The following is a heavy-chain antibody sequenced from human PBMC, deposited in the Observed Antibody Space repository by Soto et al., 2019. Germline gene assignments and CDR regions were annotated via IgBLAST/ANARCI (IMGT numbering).Heavy chain of an antibody. CDR1: GYSFTSYW. Sequence: EVQLVQSGAEVKKPGESLRISCKGSGYSFTSYWISWVRQMPGKGLEWMGRIDPTDSYTNYSPSFQGHVTISTDKSISSAYLQWSSLKASDTAMYYCARLQTAMVTQGFFYYYGMDVWGQGTTVTVSS. CDR2: IDPTDSYT. CDR3: ARLQTAMVTQGFFYYYGMDV. V-gene: IGHV5-10-1*03. D-gene: IGHD5-18*01. J-gene: IGHJ6*02.